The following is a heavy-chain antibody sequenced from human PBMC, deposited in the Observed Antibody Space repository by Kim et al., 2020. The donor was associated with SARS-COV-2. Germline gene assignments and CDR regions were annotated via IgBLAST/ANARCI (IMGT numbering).Heavy chain of an antibody. CDR3: ARVVSYETAMVFRYFDY. J-gene: IGHJ4*02. V-gene: IGHV4-4*02. D-gene: IGHD5-18*01. Sequence: SETLSLTCAVSGGSISSSNWWSWVRQPPGKGLEWIGEIYHSGSTNYNPSLKSRVTISVDKSKNQFSLKLSSVTAADTAVYYCARVVSYETAMVFRYFDYWGQGTLVTVSS. CDR1: GGSISSSNW. CDR2: IYHSGST.